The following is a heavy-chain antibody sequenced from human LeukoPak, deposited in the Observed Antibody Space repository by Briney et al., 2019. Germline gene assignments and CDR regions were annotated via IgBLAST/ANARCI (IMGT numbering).Heavy chain of an antibody. CDR2: IYHSGST. Sequence: PSETLSLTCAVSGGSISSGGYSWSWIRQPPGKGLEWIGYIYHSGSTYYNPSLKSRVTISVDRSKNQFSLKLSSVTAADTAVYYCARGYYYVPFDYWGQGTLVTVSS. CDR1: GGSISSGGYS. CDR3: ARGYYYVPFDY. D-gene: IGHD3-10*02. J-gene: IGHJ4*02. V-gene: IGHV4-30-2*01.